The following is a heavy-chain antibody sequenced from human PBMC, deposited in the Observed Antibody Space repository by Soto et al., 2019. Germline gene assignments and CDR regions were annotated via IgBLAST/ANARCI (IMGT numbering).Heavy chain of an antibody. V-gene: IGHV3-48*02. CDR3: AKDRYDSSGCPDS. D-gene: IGHD3-22*01. CDR1: GLTFRSYW. CDR2: ISSSSRTI. Sequence: GGSLRLSCAASGLTFRSYWMHWVRQAPGKGLEWVSYISSSSRTIYYADSVKGRFTISRDNAKNSLYLQMNSLRDEDTAVYYCAKDRYDSSGCPDSWGQGTLVTVSS. J-gene: IGHJ4*02.